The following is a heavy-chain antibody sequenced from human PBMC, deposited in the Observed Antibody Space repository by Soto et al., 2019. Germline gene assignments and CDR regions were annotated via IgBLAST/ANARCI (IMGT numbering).Heavy chain of an antibody. D-gene: IGHD3-22*01. CDR2: IIPIFGTA. CDR3: ARGPVEDDSSGNRIYYYYGMDV. Sequence: SVKVSCKASGGTFSSYGISWVRQAPGQGLEWMGGIIPIFGTANYAQKFQGRVTITADESTSTAYMELSSLRSEDTAVYYCARGPVEDDSSGNRIYYYYGMDVWG. J-gene: IGHJ6*02. V-gene: IGHV1-69*13. CDR1: GGTFSSYG.